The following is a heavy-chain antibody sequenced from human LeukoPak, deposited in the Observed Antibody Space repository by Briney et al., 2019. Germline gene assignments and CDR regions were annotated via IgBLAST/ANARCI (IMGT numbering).Heavy chain of an antibody. CDR3: ARAENYYGSGSYPGN. D-gene: IGHD3-10*01. CDR2: ISYDGSNK. J-gene: IGHJ4*02. V-gene: IGHV3-30*04. Sequence: GGSLRLSCAASGFTFSSYAMHWVRQAPGKGLEWVAVISYDGSNKYYADSVKGRFTISRDNSKNTLYLQMNSLRAEDTAVYYCARAENYYGSGSYPGNWGQGTLVTVSS. CDR1: GFTFSSYA.